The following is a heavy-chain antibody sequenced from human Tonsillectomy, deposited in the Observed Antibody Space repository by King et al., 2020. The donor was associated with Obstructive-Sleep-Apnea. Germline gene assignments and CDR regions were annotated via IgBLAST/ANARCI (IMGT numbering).Heavy chain of an antibody. CDR2: IHYTGTT. CDR1: GASIRSRGYS. V-gene: IGHV4-30-4*07. CDR3: ARDPGHYCDF. Sequence: QLQESGPRVVRPSQTLTLTCSVSGASIRSRGYSCTWIRQPPGQALEWIANIHYTGTTSYHPALDSRATISMDTSKNQISLTLQSLTAADTAVYYCARDPGHYCDFWGQGTLVTVTS. D-gene: IGHD3-10*01. J-gene: IGHJ4*02.